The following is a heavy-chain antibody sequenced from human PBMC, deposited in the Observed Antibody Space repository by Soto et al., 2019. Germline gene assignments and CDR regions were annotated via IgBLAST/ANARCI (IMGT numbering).Heavy chain of an antibody. J-gene: IGHJ6*02. V-gene: IGHV3-30*18. Sequence: PGGSLRLSCAASGFTFSSYGMHWVRQAPGKGLEWVAVISYDGSNKYYADSVKGRFTISRDNSKNTLYLQMNSLRAEDTAVYYCAKDCGDYYYYYGMDVWGQGTTVTVSS. CDR1: GFTFSSYG. CDR2: ISYDGSNK. CDR3: AKDCGDYYYYYGMDV. D-gene: IGHD4-17*01.